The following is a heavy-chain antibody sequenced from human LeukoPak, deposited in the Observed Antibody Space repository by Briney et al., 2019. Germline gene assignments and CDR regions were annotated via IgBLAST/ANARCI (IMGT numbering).Heavy chain of an antibody. D-gene: IGHD6-13*01. V-gene: IGHV3-30-3*01. CDR1: GFTFSSYA. CDR2: ISYDGSNK. CDR3: AKALSIAAAGDY. Sequence: GSLRLSCAASGFTFSSYAMHWVRQAPGKGLEWVAVISYDGSNKYYADSVKGRFTISRDNSKNTLYLQMNSLRAEDTAVYYCAKALSIAAAGDYWGQGTLVTVSS. J-gene: IGHJ4*02.